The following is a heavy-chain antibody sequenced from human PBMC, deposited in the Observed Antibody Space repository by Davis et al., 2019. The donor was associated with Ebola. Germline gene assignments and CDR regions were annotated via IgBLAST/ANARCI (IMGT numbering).Heavy chain of an antibody. D-gene: IGHD2/OR15-2a*01. CDR1: GYSYSNYY. J-gene: IGHJ4*02. CDR3: ARTDCTTASSPPSY. V-gene: IGHV5-51*01. Sequence: VESLKISCKGSGYSYSNYYIGWVRQMPGKGLGYMGIIHAGGSDTTCSPSFQGQVTISADKSISTAYLQWSSLKASDTAMYSCARTDCTTASSPPSYWGPGTLVTVSS. CDR2: IHAGGSDT.